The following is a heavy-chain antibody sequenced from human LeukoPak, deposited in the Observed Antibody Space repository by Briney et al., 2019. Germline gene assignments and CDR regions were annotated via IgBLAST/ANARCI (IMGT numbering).Heavy chain of an antibody. J-gene: IGHJ6*02. Sequence: SETLSLTCTVSGGSISIYYWSWIRQPPGKGLEWIGYLYSSGNTSYNLSLKSRVTISVDTSKNQFSLKLTSVTAADTAVYFCGRGGGSGNYPHYYGMDVWGQGTTVTVSS. CDR3: GRGGGSGNYPHYYGMDV. V-gene: IGHV4-59*01. D-gene: IGHD3-10*01. CDR1: GGSISIYY. CDR2: LYSSGNT.